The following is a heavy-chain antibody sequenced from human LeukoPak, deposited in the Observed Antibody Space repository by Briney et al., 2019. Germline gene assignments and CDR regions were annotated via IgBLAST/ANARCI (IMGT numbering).Heavy chain of an antibody. D-gene: IGHD6-19*01. Sequence: PSETLSLTCKVSGGSISSSSYYWGWIRQPPGKGLEWIGCIYYTESTYCNPSLKNRVTISVDTSRNQFSLKLSSVTAADTPVYHCARHQQWLNYYLDYWGQGTLVTVSS. CDR3: ARHQQWLNYYLDY. CDR1: GGSISSSSYY. CDR2: IYYTEST. J-gene: IGHJ4*02. V-gene: IGHV4-39*01.